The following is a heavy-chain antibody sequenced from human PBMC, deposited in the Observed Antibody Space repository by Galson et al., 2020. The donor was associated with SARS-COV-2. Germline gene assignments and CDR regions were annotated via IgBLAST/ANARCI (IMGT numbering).Heavy chain of an antibody. CDR3: ARDPAATTYYGMDV. CDR1: GFTFSTYG. J-gene: IGHJ6*02. CDR2: IWFDGSNQ. V-gene: IGHV3-33*01. D-gene: IGHD2-15*01. Sequence: PGGSLRLSCAASGFTFSTYGMHWVRQAPGKGLEWVAFIWFDGSNQYYTDSVKGLFTISRDNSKNTLYLQMNSLRVEDTAVYYCARDPAATTYYGMDVWGQGTTVTVSS.